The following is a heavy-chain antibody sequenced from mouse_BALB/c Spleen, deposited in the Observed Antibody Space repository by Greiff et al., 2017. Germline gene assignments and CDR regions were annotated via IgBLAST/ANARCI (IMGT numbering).Heavy chain of an antibody. CDR3: ARGRTGGFAY. CDR1: GFSLTGYG. Sequence: QVQLKESGPGLVAPSQSLSITCTVSGFSLTGYGVNWGRQPPGKGLEWLGMLWGDGSTDYNSALKSRLSISKDNSKSQVFLKMNSLQTDDTARYYCARGRTGGFAYWGQGTLVTVSA. CDR2: LWGDGST. J-gene: IGHJ3*01. D-gene: IGHD4-1*01. V-gene: IGHV2-6-7*01.